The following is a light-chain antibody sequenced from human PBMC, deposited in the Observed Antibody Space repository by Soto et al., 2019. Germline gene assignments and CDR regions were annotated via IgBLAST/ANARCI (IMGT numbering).Light chain of an antibody. Sequence: QSVLTQPPSASGTPGQRVTISCSGSSSNIGSNAVNWYQQLPGTAPKLLIYTFAQRPSGVPDRFSGSKSGTSASLAISGLQSGDEGDYYCAAWDDSLNGFYVFGTGTKVTVL. CDR2: TFA. J-gene: IGLJ1*01. CDR3: AAWDDSLNGFYV. V-gene: IGLV1-44*01. CDR1: SSNIGSNA.